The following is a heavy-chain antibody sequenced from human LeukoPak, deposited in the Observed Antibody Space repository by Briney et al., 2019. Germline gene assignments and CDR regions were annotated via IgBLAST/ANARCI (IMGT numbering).Heavy chain of an antibody. CDR3: ARSGYDSSGYYYKSHYYYYYMDV. CDR1: GFTFSSYG. Sequence: TGGYLRLSCAASGFTFSSYGMHWVRQAPGKGLEWVAFMRYDGSNKYYADSVKGRFTISRDNSKNTLYLQMNSLRAEDTAVYYCARSGYDSSGYYYKSHYYYYYMDVWGKGTTVTISS. D-gene: IGHD3-22*01. V-gene: IGHV3-30*02. J-gene: IGHJ6*03. CDR2: MRYDGSNK.